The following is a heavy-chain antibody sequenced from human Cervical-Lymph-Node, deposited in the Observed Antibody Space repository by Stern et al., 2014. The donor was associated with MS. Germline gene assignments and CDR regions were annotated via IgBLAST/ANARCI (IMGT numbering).Heavy chain of an antibody. Sequence: QVTLKESGPTLVKPTQTLTLTCTFSGFSLSTSGVGVGWIRQPPGKALEWLALIYWDDDKRYSPSLKSRLTISTDTSKNQVGLAMPNMDPVNTPTYSGAHKRKGYYDSSPHYFDYWGQGTLFTVSS. CDR1: GFSLSTSGVG. V-gene: IGHV2-5*02. CDR2: IYWDDDK. CDR3: AHKRKGYYDSSPHYFDY. J-gene: IGHJ4*02. D-gene: IGHD3-22*01.